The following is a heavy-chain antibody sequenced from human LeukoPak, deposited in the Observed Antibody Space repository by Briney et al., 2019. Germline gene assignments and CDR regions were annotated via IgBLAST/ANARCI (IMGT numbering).Heavy chain of an antibody. CDR2: ISSSSSTI. J-gene: IGHJ3*02. CDR1: GFTFSSYS. D-gene: IGHD6-13*01. CDR3: ARERDSGSWYAFDI. V-gene: IGHV3-48*02. Sequence: QPGGSLRLSCAASGFTFSSYSLNWVRQAPGKGLEWVSHISSSSSTIYYGDSVKGRFTISRDNAKNSLYLQMNSLRDEDTAVYYCARERDSGSWYAFDIWGQGTMVTVSS.